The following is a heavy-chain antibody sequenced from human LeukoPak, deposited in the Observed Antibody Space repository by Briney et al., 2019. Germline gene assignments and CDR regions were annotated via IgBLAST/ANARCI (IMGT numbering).Heavy chain of an antibody. CDR2: IYPGDSDT. CDR3: ATGGYCSGGSCYSFFDY. CDR1: GYSFNTYW. V-gene: IGHV5-51*01. J-gene: IGHJ4*02. D-gene: IGHD2-15*01. Sequence: GESLKISCKGSGYSFNTYWIGWVRQMPGEGLEWMGIIYPGDSDTRYSPSFEGQVAISAYKSISTAYLQWSSLKASDTAMYYCATGGYCSGGSCYSFFDYWGQGTLVTVSS.